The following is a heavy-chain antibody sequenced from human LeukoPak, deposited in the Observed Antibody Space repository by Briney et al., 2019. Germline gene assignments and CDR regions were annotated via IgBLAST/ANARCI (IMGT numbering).Heavy chain of an antibody. V-gene: IGHV3-7*01. Sequence: PGGSLRLSCAASGFTFSSYWMSWVRQAPGKGLEWVANIKQDGSEKYYVDSVKGRFTISRDNAKNSLYLQMNSLRAEDTPVYYCARDDCSSISCYHNWFDPWGQGTLVTVSS. J-gene: IGHJ5*02. CDR2: IKQDGSEK. CDR3: ARDDCSSISCYHNWFDP. CDR1: GFTFSSYW. D-gene: IGHD2-2*01.